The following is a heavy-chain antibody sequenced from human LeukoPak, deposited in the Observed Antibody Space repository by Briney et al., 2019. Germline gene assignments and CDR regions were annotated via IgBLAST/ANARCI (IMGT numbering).Heavy chain of an antibody. CDR1: GGSFSNYF. CDR2: INHSGST. J-gene: IGHJ5*02. CDR3: ARLPDP. Sequence: SETLSLTCVVYGGSFSNYFLTWIRQPPGKGLEWIGEINHSGSTNYNPSLKSRVTISVDTSKNQFSLKLSSVTAADTAVYYCARLPDPWGQGTLVTVSS. V-gene: IGHV4-34*01.